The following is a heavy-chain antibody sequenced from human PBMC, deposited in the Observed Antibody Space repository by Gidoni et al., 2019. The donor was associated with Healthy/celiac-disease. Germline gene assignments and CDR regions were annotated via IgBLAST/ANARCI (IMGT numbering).Heavy chain of an antibody. CDR3: TRDSDRPIVVVVAVKGKDYYYGMDV. V-gene: IGHV3-49*05. J-gene: IGHJ6*02. CDR1: GFTFGDYA. CDR2: IRSKAYGGTT. Sequence: EVQLVESGGGLVKPGRSLRLSCTASGFTFGDYAMSWFRPAPGKGLEWVGFIRSKAYGGTTEYAASVKGRFTISRDDSKSIAYLQMNSLKTEDTAVYYCTRDSDRPIVVVVAVKGKDYYYGMDVWGQGTTVTVSS. D-gene: IGHD2-15*01.